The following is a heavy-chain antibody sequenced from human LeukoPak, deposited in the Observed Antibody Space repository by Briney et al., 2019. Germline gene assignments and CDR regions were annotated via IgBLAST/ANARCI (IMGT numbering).Heavy chain of an antibody. J-gene: IGHJ4*02. Sequence: GGSLRLSCAASVFTFDNAWMSWVRQAPGKGLEWISSISGSTLYISYIDSVRGRFTISRDNAKNSLYLQMNSLRAEDTAVYYCAPEATGAVDYWGQGTLVSVSS. D-gene: IGHD1-26*01. CDR2: ISGSTLYI. V-gene: IGHV3-21*01. CDR1: VFTFDNAW. CDR3: APEATGAVDY.